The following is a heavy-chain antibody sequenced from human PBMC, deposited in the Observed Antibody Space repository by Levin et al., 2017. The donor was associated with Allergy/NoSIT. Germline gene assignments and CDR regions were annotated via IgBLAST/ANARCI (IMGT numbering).Heavy chain of an antibody. CDR1: GGSFSGYY. CDR2: INHSGST. Sequence: KPSETLSLTCAVYGGSFSGYYWSWIRQPPGKGLEWIGEINHSGSTNYNPSLKSRVTISVDTSKNQFSLKLSSVTAADTAVYYCARGRFWAGVDYWGQGTLVTVSS. CDR3: ARGRFWAGVDY. V-gene: IGHV4-34*01. J-gene: IGHJ4*02. D-gene: IGHD7-27*01.